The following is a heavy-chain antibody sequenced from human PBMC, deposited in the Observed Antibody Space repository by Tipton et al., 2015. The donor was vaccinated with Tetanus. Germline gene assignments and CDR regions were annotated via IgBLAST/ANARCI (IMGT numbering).Heavy chain of an antibody. CDR2: INPSGGST. J-gene: IGHJ6*02. CDR1: GYTFTSYY. D-gene: IGHD2-21*02. V-gene: IGHV1-46*01. CDR3: ARAYCGGDCHSESADYYGMDV. Sequence: QLVQSGAEVKEPGASVKVSCKASGYTFTSYYMHWVRQAPGQGLEWMGIINPSGGSTSYAQKFQGRVTMTRDTSTSTVYMELSSLRSEDTAVYYCARAYCGGDCHSESADYYGMDVWGQGTTVTVSS.